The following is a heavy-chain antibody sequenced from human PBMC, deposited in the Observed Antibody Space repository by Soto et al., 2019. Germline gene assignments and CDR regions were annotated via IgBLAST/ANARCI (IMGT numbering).Heavy chain of an antibody. D-gene: IGHD3-10*01. Sequence: EVQLVESGGGLVKPGGSLRLSCAASGFTFSSYSMNWDRQAPGKGLEWVSSISSSSSYIYYADSVKGRFTISRDNAKNSLYLQMNSLRAEDTAVYYCARTPSRSLLWFGGLDWGQGTLVTVSS. CDR2: ISSSSSYI. CDR3: ARTPSRSLLWFGGLD. J-gene: IGHJ1*01. V-gene: IGHV3-21*01. CDR1: GFTFSSYS.